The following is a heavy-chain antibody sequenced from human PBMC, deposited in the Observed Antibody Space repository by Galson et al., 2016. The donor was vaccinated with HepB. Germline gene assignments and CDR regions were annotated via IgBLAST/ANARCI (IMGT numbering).Heavy chain of an antibody. D-gene: IGHD6-13*01. CDR2: IYWDDDK. Sequence: PALVKPTQTLTLTCTFSNFSLNADDVGVGWIRQPPEKALEWLALIYWDDDKRYRPSLKSRLTINKDTTKNQVVLTMTNMDPVDTGTYYCVYNSPRQQLAPNNYQYYYMDVWGKGTTVTVSS. CDR1: NFSLNADDVG. J-gene: IGHJ6*03. CDR3: VYNSPRQQLAPNNYQYYYMDV. V-gene: IGHV2-5*04.